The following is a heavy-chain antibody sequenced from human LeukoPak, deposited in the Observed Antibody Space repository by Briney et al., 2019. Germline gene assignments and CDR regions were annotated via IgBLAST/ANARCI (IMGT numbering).Heavy chain of an antibody. D-gene: IGHD3-22*01. CDR1: GGSFSGYY. J-gene: IGHJ4*02. V-gene: IGHV4-34*01. CDR3: ARAGATYYYDSSGSEGPLDY. Sequence: SETLSLTCAVYGGSFSGYYWSWIRQPPGKGLEWIGEINHSGSTNYNPSLKSRVAISVDTSKNQFSLKLSSVTAADTAVYYCARAGATYYYDSSGSEGPLDYWGQGTLVTVSS. CDR2: INHSGST.